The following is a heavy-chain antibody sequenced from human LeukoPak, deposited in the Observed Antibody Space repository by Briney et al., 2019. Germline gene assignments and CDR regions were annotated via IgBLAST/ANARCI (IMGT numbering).Heavy chain of an antibody. CDR3: ARERGYSGYDTFDY. CDR2: IIPIFGTA. J-gene: IGHJ4*02. Sequence: SVKVSCKASGGTFSSYAISWVRQAPGQGLEWMGGIIPIFGTANYAQKFQGRVTITADESTSTAYMELSSLRSEGTAVYYCARERGYSGYDTFDYWGQGTLVTVSS. CDR1: GGTFSSYA. D-gene: IGHD5-12*01. V-gene: IGHV1-69*13.